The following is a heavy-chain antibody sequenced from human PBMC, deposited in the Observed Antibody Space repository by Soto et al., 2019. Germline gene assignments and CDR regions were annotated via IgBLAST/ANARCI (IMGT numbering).Heavy chain of an antibody. V-gene: IGHV3-74*01. CDR3: ARGNYGMDV. CDR2: IKSDGSST. CDR1: GFTFIATG. Sequence: PGVSLRLSXAASGFTFIATGMNWVRQAPGKGLVWVSRIKSDGSSTNYADSVKGRFTSSRDNAKNTLYLQLNSLRVEDTAVYYCARGNYGMDVWGQGTTVTVSS. J-gene: IGHJ6*02.